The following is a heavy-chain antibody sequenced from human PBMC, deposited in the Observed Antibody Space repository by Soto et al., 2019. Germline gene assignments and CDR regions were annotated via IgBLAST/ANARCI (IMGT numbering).Heavy chain of an antibody. CDR2: INAGNGNT. D-gene: IGHD6-13*01. CDR1: GYTFTSYA. J-gene: IGHJ6*02. CDR3: ARVASAAYYGMDV. V-gene: IGHV1-3*01. Sequence: QVQLVQSGAEGKKPGASVKLSCKASGYTFTSYAMHWVRQAPGQRREWMGWINAGNGNTKYSQKFQGRVTITRDTSASTAYMELSSLRSEDTAVYYCARVASAAYYGMDVWGQGTTVTVSS.